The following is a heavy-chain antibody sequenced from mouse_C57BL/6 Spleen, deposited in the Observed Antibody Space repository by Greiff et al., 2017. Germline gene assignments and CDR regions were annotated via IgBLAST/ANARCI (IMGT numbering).Heavy chain of an antibody. CDR2: IDPSDSYT. V-gene: IGHV1-50*01. J-gene: IGHJ2*01. Sequence: QVQLQQPGADLVKPGASVKLSCKASGYTFTSYWMQWVKQRPGQGLEWIGEIDPSDSYTNYNQKFKGKATLTVDTSSSTAYMQLSSLTSEDSAVYYCARGILYYFGYWGQGTTLTVSS. CDR3: ARGILYYFGY. CDR1: GYTFTSYW.